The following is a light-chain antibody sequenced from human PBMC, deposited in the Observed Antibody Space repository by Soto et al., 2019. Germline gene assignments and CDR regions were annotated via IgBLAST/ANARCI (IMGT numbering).Light chain of an antibody. J-gene: IGKJ2*01. CDR2: VAS. CDR1: QGISSS. CDR3: QQVNTYPHT. Sequence: DIQLTQSPSFLSASVGDRVTITCRASQGISSSLAWFQQKPGKAPKLLIYVASTLQSRVPSRFSGSGSGTDFTLTINSLQPEDFATYYCQQVNTYPHTFGQGTKLEIK. V-gene: IGKV1-9*01.